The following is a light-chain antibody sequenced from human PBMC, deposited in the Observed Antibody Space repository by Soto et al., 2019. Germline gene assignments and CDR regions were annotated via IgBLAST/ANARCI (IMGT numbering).Light chain of an antibody. Sequence: QSALTQPASVSGSPGQSITISCTGTNSDVGSHNFVSWYQQYPGKAPKLLIYEASKRPAGLSNRFSGSKSGNTASLTISGLHAEYESDYYCCSLTGGATWVFGGGTKLTVL. V-gene: IGLV2-23*01. J-gene: IGLJ3*02. CDR2: EAS. CDR1: NSDVGSHNF. CDR3: CSLTGGATWV.